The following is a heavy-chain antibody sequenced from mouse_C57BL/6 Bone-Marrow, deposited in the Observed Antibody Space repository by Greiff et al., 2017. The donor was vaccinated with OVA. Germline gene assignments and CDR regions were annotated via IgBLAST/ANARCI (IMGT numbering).Heavy chain of an antibody. CDR2: IDPENGDT. CDR3: TTGDRTY. Sequence: EVKLVESGAELARPGASVKLSCKASGYTFTSYGISWVKQRTGQGLEWIGWIDPENGDTEYASKFQGKATITADTSSNTAYLQLSSLTSEDTAVYYCTTGDRTYWGQGTLVTVSA. D-gene: IGHD3-3*01. J-gene: IGHJ3*01. V-gene: IGHV14-4*01. CDR1: GYTFTSYG.